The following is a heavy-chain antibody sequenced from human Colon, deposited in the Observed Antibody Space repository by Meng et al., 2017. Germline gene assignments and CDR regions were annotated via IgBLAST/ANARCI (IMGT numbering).Heavy chain of an antibody. D-gene: IGHD2-8*01. J-gene: IGHJ4*02. CDR2: ISSTSRTI. V-gene: IGHV3-23*01. Sequence: GESLKISCTASGFTFSDSAMTWVRQAPGKGLEWVSAISSTSRTIYYTDSVKGRFTISRENSKNTVFLLMSNLRAEDTAVYFCAKSQVLYCSNGVCYTDSWGQGTLVTVSS. CDR1: GFTFSDSA. CDR3: AKSQVLYCSNGVCYTDS.